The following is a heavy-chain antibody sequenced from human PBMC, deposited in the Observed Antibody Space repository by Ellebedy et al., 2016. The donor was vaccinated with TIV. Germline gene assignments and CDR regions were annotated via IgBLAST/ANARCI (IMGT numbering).Heavy chain of an antibody. J-gene: IGHJ2*01. CDR2: IWYDGCIK. Sequence: GESLKISCAASGFTFSSYGMHWVLHAPGKGLEWVAVIWYDGCIKYYADSVKGRFTISRDNSKNTLYLQMNSLRAEDTAVYYCATGGHYYDSSGSPAGYFDLWGRGTLVTVSS. CDR1: GFTFSSYG. CDR3: ATGGHYYDSSGSPAGYFDL. D-gene: IGHD3-22*01. V-gene: IGHV3-33*01.